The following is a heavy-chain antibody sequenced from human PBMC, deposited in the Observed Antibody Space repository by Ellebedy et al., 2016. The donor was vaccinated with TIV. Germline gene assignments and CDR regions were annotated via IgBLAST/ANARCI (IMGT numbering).Heavy chain of an antibody. D-gene: IGHD2-8*01. Sequence: AASVKVFCKVSGYTLTELSMHWVRQAPGKGLEWMGGFDPEDGETIYAQKFQGRVTMTEDTSTDTAYMELSSLRSEDTAVYYCATDLRYCTNGVCFKRFDAFDVWGQGTMVTVSS. CDR2: FDPEDGET. J-gene: IGHJ3*01. CDR3: ATDLRYCTNGVCFKRFDAFDV. V-gene: IGHV1-24*01. CDR1: GYTLTELS.